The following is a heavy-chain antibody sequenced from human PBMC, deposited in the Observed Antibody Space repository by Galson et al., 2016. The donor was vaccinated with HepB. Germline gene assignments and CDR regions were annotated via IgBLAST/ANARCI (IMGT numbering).Heavy chain of an antibody. CDR1: GYAFTTSG. J-gene: IGHJ4*02. V-gene: IGHV1-18*01. CDR2: ISTYSGNT. CDR3: ARDVQYRFDS. Sequence: SVKVSCKASGYAFTTSGISWVRQAPGKGLEWVGGISTYSGNTKYAQKFQGGLTLTTDSSKTTVYMELRSLRFDDTALYYCARDVQYRFDSWGQGTLVTVSS. D-gene: IGHD2/OR15-2a*01.